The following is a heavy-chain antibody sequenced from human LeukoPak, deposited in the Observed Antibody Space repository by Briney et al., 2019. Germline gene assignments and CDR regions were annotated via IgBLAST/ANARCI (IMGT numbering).Heavy chain of an antibody. D-gene: IGHD2-21*02. V-gene: IGHV3-23*01. CDR3: VREDTPATANY. CDR1: GFNFANHA. CDR2: ISGGGDIT. J-gene: IGHJ4*02. Sequence: GGSLRLSCAASGFNFANHAMSWVRQTAGKGLEWVSAISGGGDITYYADSVKGRFTIPRDNSKDTLFLQMHSLRPGDTAVYYCVREDTPATANYWGQGTLVTISS.